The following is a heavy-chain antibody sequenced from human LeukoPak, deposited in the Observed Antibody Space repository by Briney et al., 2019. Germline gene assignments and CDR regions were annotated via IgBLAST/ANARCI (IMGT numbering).Heavy chain of an antibody. J-gene: IGHJ4*02. V-gene: IGHV1-3*01. CDR3: ARVYSSGWNRPFDY. CDR1: GYTFTSYA. Sequence: ASVKVSCKASGYTFTSYAMHWARQAPGQRLEWMGWINAGNGNTKYSQKFQGRVTITRDTSASTAYMELSSLRSEDTAVYYCARVYSSGWNRPFDYWGQGTLVTVSS. CDR2: INAGNGNT. D-gene: IGHD6-19*01.